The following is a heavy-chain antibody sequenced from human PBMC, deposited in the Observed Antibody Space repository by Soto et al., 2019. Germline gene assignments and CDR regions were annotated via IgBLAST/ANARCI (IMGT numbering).Heavy chain of an antibody. V-gene: IGHV1-46*01. CDR2: IDPTGGST. Sequence: ASVKVSCKASGYTFTSYSMHWVRQAPGQGLEWMGIIDPTGGSTSYAQKFQGRVTMTRDTSTSTVYMELSSLRSEDTAVYYCASPLWFGPSYAFDIWGQGTMVTVSS. J-gene: IGHJ3*02. D-gene: IGHD3-10*01. CDR3: ASPLWFGPSYAFDI. CDR1: GYTFTSYS.